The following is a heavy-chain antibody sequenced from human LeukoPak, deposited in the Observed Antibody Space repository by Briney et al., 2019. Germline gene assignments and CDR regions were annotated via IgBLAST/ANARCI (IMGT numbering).Heavy chain of an antibody. V-gene: IGHV5-51*01. D-gene: IGHD5-24*01. CDR1: GYSFTSYW. CDR2: IYPGDSDT. CDR3: ARHIQLRWLQISYFDY. J-gene: IGHJ4*02. Sequence: GESLKISCKGSGYSFTSYWIGWVRQMPGKGLEWMGIIYPGDSDTRYSPSFQGQVTISADKSISTAYLQWSSLKASDTAMYYCARHIQLRWLQISYFDYWGQGTLVTVSS.